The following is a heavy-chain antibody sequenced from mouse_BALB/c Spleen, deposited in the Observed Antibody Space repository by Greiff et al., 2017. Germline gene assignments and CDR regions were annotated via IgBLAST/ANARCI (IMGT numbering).Heavy chain of an antibody. CDR3: ARRAYGNYAMDY. CDR1: GFTFSSYA. J-gene: IGHJ4*01. D-gene: IGHD2-1*01. Sequence: EVQLVESGGGLVKPGGSLKLSCAASGFTFSSYAMSWVRQTPEKRLEWVATISSGGSYTYYPDSVKGRFTISRDNAKNTLYLQMSSLRSEDTAMYYCARRAYGNYAMDYWGQETSVTVSS. CDR2: ISSGGSYT. V-gene: IGHV5-9-3*01.